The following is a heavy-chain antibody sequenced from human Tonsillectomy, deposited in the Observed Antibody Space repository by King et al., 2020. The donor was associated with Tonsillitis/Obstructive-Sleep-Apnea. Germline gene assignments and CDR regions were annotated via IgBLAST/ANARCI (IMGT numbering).Heavy chain of an antibody. CDR1: GGSISSSSYY. D-gene: IGHD3-22*01. Sequence: QLQESGPGLVKPSETLSLTCTVSGGSISSSSYYWGWIRQPPGKGLEWMGSIYYSGSTYYNPSLKSRVTISVDTSTNQFSLKLSSVTAADTAVYYCASLYYYYSCGYYDGWFDPWGQRTLVTVSS. J-gene: IGHJ5*02. CDR2: IYYSGST. CDR3: ASLYYYYSCGYYDGWFDP. V-gene: IGHV4-39*01.